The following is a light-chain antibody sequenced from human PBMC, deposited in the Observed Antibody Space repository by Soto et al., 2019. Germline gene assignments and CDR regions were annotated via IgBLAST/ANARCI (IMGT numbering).Light chain of an antibody. CDR2: GND. Sequence: QSVLTQPPSASGTPGRRVTISCSGSGSDIGSKTVSWYQQLPGTAPKLLIYGNDQRPSGVPDRFSGSKSGTSASLAISGLQSEDEADYYCAAWNDRLNGPVFGGGTKLTV. V-gene: IGLV1-44*01. CDR3: AAWNDRLNGPV. CDR1: GSDIGSKT. J-gene: IGLJ2*01.